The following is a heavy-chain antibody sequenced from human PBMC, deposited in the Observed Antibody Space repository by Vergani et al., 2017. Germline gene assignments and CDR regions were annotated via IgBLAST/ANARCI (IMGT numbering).Heavy chain of an antibody. D-gene: IGHD3/OR15-3a*01. V-gene: IGHV3-21*01. Sequence: EVQLVESGGGLVKPGGSLRLSCAASGFTFSSYNMNWVRQAPGKGLEWVSSISCSSNYIYYADSVKGRFAISRDNAKNSLYLQMNSLRAEDTAVYYCAREDCGKYYYYYYMDVWGKGTTVTVSS. CDR1: GFTFSSYN. J-gene: IGHJ6*03. CDR2: ISCSSNYI. CDR3: AREDCGKYYYYYYMDV.